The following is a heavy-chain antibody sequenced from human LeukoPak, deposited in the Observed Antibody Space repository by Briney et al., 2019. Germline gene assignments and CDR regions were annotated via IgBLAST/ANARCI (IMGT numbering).Heavy chain of an antibody. CDR3: ARDHSSSRDYYYYYGMDV. CDR1: GFTFSSYS. V-gene: IGHV3-48*04. J-gene: IGHJ6*02. Sequence: GGSLRLSCAASGFTFSSYSMNWVRQAPGKGLEWVSYISSTSSTIYYADSVKGRFTISRNNAKNSLYLQMNSLRAEDTAEYYCARDHSSSRDYYYYYGMDVWGQGTTVTVSS. D-gene: IGHD6-13*01. CDR2: ISSTSSTI.